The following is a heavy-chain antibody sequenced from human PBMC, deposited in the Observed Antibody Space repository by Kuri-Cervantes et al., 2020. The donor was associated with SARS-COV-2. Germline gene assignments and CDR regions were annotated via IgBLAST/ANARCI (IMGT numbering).Heavy chain of an antibody. CDR1: GGTFSSYA. CDR3: ATAAGEDHPNWFDP. J-gene: IGHJ5*02. CDR2: IIPIFGTA. V-gene: IGHV1-69*06. Sequence: SVKVSCKASGGTFSSYAISWVRQAPGQGLEWMGGIIPIFGTANYAQKFQGRVTITADKSTSTAYMELSSLRSEDTAVYYCATAAGEDHPNWFDPWGQGTLVTVSS. D-gene: IGHD3-16*01.